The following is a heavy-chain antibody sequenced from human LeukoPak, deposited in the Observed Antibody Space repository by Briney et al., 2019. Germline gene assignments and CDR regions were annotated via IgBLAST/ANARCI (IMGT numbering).Heavy chain of an antibody. CDR3: ARDTAKVSDY. V-gene: IGHV3-21*01. D-gene: IGHD4-17*01. J-gene: IGHJ4*02. CDR2: ISSSSSYM. CDR1: GFTFSSYS. Sequence: GGSLRLSCAAPGFTFSSYSMNWVRQAPGKGLEWVSSISSSSSYMFYADSVKGRFTISRDNAKNSLYLQMNSLRAEDTAVYYCARDTAKVSDYWGQGTLVTVSS.